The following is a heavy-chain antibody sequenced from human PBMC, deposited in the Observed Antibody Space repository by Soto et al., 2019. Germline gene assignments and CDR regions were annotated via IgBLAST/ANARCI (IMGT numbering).Heavy chain of an antibody. Sequence: ASVKVSCKASGYTFTSYYMHWVRQAPGQGLEWMGIINPSGGSTSYAQKFQGRVTMTRDTSTSTVYMELSSLRSEDTAVYYCARVDYCSGGSCYRGYFDYWGQGTLVTAPQ. CDR2: INPSGGST. V-gene: IGHV1-46*03. J-gene: IGHJ4*02. CDR1: GYTFTSYY. CDR3: ARVDYCSGGSCYRGYFDY. D-gene: IGHD2-15*01.